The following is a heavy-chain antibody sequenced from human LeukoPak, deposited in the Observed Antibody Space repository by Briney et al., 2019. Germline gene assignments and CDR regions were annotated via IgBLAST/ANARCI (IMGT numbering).Heavy chain of an antibody. J-gene: IGHJ4*02. CDR1: GFTFSSYG. Sequence: PGRSLRLSCAASGFTFSSYGMHWVRQAPGKGLEWVAAIWYDGSNKYYADSVKGRFTISRDNSKNTLYLQMNSLRAEDTAVYYCARGRGGSWWGQGTLVTVSS. CDR2: IWYDGSNK. CDR3: ARGRGGSW. D-gene: IGHD1-26*01. V-gene: IGHV3-33*01.